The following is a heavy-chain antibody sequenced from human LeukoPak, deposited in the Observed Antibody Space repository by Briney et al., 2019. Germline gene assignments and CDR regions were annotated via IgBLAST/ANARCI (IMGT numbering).Heavy chain of an antibody. D-gene: IGHD3-10*01. CDR1: GFTFSSYG. Sequence: GGSLRLSCGASGFTFSSYGMHWVRQAPGKGLEWVAFIRYDGSNKYYADSVKGRFTISRDNSKNTLYLQMNSLRAEDTALYYCARHGSGSYSFYNWFDPWGQGTLVTVSS. V-gene: IGHV3-30*02. CDR3: ARHGSGSYSFYNWFDP. CDR2: IRYDGSNK. J-gene: IGHJ5*02.